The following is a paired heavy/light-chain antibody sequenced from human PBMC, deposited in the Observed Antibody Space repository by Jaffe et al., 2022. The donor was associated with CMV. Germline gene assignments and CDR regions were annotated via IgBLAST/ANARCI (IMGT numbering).Heavy chain of an antibody. Sequence: QVQLQQWGAGLLKPSETLSLTCAVYGGSFSGYYWSWIRQPPGKGLEWIGEINHSGSTNYNPSLKSRVTISVDTSKNQFSLKLSSVTAADTAVYYCASLEGDYYDSSGYHGVNWFDPWGQGTLVTVSS. CDR3: ASLEGDYYDSSGYHGVNWFDP. V-gene: IGHV4-34*01. CDR2: INHSGST. J-gene: IGHJ5*02. CDR1: GGSFSGYY. D-gene: IGHD3-22*01.
Light chain of an antibody. CDR2: RNN. CDR3: AAWDDSLSGRWV. J-gene: IGLJ3*02. CDR1: SSNIGSNY. V-gene: IGLV1-47*01. Sequence: QSVLTQPPSASGTPGQRVTISCSGSSSNIGSNYVYWYQQLPGTAPKLLIYRNNQRPSGVPDRFSGSKSGTSASLAISGLRSEDEADYYCAAWDDSLSGRWVFGGGTKLTVL.